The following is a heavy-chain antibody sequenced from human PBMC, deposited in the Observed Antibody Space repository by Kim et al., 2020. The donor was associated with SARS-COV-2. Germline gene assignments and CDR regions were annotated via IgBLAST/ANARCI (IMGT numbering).Heavy chain of an antibody. D-gene: IGHD4-17*01. J-gene: IGHJ4*02. CDR3: TRDTPTVADFDS. CDR2: ISVDGSRG. V-gene: IGHV3-48*03. Sequence: GGSLRLSCATSGFTLGAYEMNWVRQAPGKGLEWVAYISVDGSRGEYADSVEGRFSIFKDNAQKSLILQMNSLRAEDTALYYCTRDTPTVADFDSCGQGT. CDR1: GFTLGAYE.